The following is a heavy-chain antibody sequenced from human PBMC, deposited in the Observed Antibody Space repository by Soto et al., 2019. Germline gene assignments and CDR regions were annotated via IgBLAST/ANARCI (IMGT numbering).Heavy chain of an antibody. J-gene: IGHJ6*02. V-gene: IGHV3-30*18. CDR3: TKDDGYNDSTYYHYFGMDV. CDR1: GFTFSGYY. CDR2: ISYDGSTE. D-gene: IGHD5-12*01. Sequence: GGSLRLSCAASGFTFSGYYMHWVRQAPGKGLEWVAVISYDGSTEYYADSVKGRFTISRDNSANRLFLQMNSPRPEDTAVYYCTKDDGYNDSTYYHYFGMDVWGQGTTVTVSS.